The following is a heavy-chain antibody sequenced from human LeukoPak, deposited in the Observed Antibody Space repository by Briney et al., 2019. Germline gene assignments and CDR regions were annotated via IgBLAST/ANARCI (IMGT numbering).Heavy chain of an antibody. D-gene: IGHD5-12*01. CDR1: GYSFTSYW. CDR2: IDPSDSYT. Sequence: GESLRISCKGSGYSFTSYWISWVRQMPGKGLEWMGRIDPSDSYTNYSPSFQGHVTISADKSISTAYLQWSSLKASDNAMYYCATAGVVATGKGAFDYWGQGTLVTVSS. V-gene: IGHV5-10-1*01. CDR3: ATAGVVATGKGAFDY. J-gene: IGHJ4*02.